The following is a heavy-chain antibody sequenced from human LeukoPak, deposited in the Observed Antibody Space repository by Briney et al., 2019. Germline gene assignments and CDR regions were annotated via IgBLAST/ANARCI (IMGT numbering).Heavy chain of an antibody. Sequence: SETLSLTCTVSGGSISTSSYYWGWIRQPPGKGLEWIGSIYYSGSTYYNPSLRSRVTISVDTSKKQFSLKLSSVTAADTAVYYCARDLATQYYYGSGSYFDYWGQGTLVTVSS. CDR2: IYYSGST. CDR3: ARDLATQYYYGSGSYFDY. D-gene: IGHD3-10*01. CDR1: GGSISTSSYY. V-gene: IGHV4-39*07. J-gene: IGHJ4*02.